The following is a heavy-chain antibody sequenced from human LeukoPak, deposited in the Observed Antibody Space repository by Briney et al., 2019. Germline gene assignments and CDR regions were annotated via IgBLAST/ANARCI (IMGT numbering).Heavy chain of an antibody. J-gene: IGHJ4*02. CDR1: GFTFKNYA. CDR3: AKSRWDYGDYVPFDY. V-gene: IGHV3-23*01. CDR2: ISGSGGST. Sequence: GGSLRLSCAASGFTFKNYAMSWVRQAPGKGLEWVSAISGSGGSTYYADSVKGRFTISRDNSKNTLYLQMNSLRAEDTAVYYCAKSRWDYGDYVPFDYWGQGTLVTVSS. D-gene: IGHD4-17*01.